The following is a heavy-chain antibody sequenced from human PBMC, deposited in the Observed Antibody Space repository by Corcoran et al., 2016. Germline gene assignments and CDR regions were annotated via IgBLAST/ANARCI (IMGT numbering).Heavy chain of an antibody. CDR3: AGYGSGGSCYVPDYYYGMDV. J-gene: IGHJ6*02. V-gene: IGHV1-69*01. D-gene: IGHD2-15*01. Sequence: QVQLVQSGAEVKKPGSSVKVTCKASGGTFSSYAISWVRQAPGQGLEWMGGIIPIFGTANYAQKFQGRVTITADESTSTAYMELSSLRSEDTAVYYRAGYGSGGSCYVPDYYYGMDVWGQGTMVTVSS. CDR2: IIPIFGTA. CDR1: GGTFSSYA.